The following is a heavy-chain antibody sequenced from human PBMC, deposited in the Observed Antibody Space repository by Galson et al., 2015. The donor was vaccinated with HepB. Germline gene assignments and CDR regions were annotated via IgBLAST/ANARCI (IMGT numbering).Heavy chain of an antibody. CDR2: INAGNSYT. Sequence: SVKVSCKASGYIFTTYAIHWVRQAPGQGLEWMGRINAGNSYTKYSQRFQGRVTIGRDTPASTVYMEMTRLTSEDTAVYYCAREGFPIEATDSGGDWFDPWGPGTLVTVSS. CDR3: AREGFPIEATDSGGDWFDP. J-gene: IGHJ5*02. V-gene: IGHV1-3*01. CDR1: GYIFTTYA. D-gene: IGHD6-25*01.